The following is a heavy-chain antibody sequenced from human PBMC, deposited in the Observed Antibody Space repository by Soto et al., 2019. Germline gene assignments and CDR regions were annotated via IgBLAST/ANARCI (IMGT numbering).Heavy chain of an antibody. V-gene: IGHV1-3*05. CDR2: INAGNGNT. CDR3: ARRTPVWFDP. Sequence: QVQLVQSGAEEKKPGASVKVSCKASGYTFSDYAIHLVRQAPGQRPEWMGWINAGNGNTKYSQKFQGRVTITSDTSARTAYMELSSLRSEDTAVHYCARRTPVWFDPWGQGTLVTVSS. CDR1: GYTFSDYA. J-gene: IGHJ5*02.